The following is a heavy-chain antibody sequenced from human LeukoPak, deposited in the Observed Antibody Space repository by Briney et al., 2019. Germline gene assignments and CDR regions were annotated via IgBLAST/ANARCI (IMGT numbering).Heavy chain of an antibody. J-gene: IGHJ4*02. CDR3: AREPSNCSGGSCYSYYFDY. Sequence: SPSETLSLTCTVSGGSISSGDYYWSWIRQPPGKGLEWIGEINHSGSTNYNPSLKSRVTISVDTSKNQFSLKLSSVTAADTAVYYCAREPSNCSGGSCYSYYFDYWGQGTLVTISS. CDR1: GGSISSGDYY. V-gene: IGHV4-39*07. D-gene: IGHD2-15*01. CDR2: INHSGST.